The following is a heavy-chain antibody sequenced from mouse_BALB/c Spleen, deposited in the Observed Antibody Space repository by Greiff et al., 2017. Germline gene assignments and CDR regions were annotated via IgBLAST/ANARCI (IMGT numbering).Heavy chain of an antibody. J-gene: IGHJ2*01. CDR1: GYTFTSYW. Sequence: SGAELARPGASVKLSCKASGYTFTSYWMQWVKQRPGQGLEWIGAIYPGDGDTRYTQKFKGKATLTADKSSSTAYMQLSSLASEDSAVYYCARRGNLFDYWGQGTTLTVSS. CDR3: ARRGNLFDY. D-gene: IGHD2-1*01. CDR2: IYPGDGDT. V-gene: IGHV1-87*01.